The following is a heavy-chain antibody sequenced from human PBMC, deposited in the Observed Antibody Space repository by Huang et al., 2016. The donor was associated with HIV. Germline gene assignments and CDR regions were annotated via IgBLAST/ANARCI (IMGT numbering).Heavy chain of an antibody. CDR1: GGPFNNYY. D-gene: IGHD3-3*01. Sequence: QVQLQQWGAGVLKPSETLSLTCAAYGGPFNNYYWSWVRQLAGRRMTWIGVIHHSGGTKYKPGPRRRVSMLIDPSKKQFSLGLTAVTAADMAVYYGARVPTPSYYDCWSISPSHEDGYYYNMDVWGQGTTVIVSS. J-gene: IGHJ6*02. CDR2: IHHSGGT. V-gene: IGHV4-34*02. CDR3: ARVPTPSYYDCWSISPSHEDGYYYNMDV.